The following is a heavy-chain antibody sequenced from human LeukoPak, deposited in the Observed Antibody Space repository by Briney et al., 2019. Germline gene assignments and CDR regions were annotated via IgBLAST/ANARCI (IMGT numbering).Heavy chain of an antibody. Sequence: GGSLRLSCAASGFTFSSYEMNWVRQAPGKGLEWVANIKQDGSEKYYVDSVKGRFTISRDNAKNSLYLQMNSLRAEDTAVYYCAREIVTTIGKGYYYYMDVWGKGTTVTISS. CDR2: IKQDGSEK. CDR3: AREIVTTIGKGYYYYMDV. CDR1: GFTFSSYE. D-gene: IGHD5-12*01. J-gene: IGHJ6*03. V-gene: IGHV3-7*01.